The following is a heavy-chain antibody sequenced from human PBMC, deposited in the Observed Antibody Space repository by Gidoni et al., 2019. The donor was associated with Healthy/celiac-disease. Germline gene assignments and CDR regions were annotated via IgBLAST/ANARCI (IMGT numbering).Heavy chain of an antibody. Sequence: EVQLVESGGGLVQPGRSLRLSCTASGFTFGDYAMSWFRQAPGKGLEWVGFIRSKAYGGTTEYAASVKGRFTISRDDSKSIAYLQMNSLKTEDTAVYYCTSSRDQQWLQPGDYWGQGTLVTVSS. CDR1: GFTFGDYA. V-gene: IGHV3-49*03. D-gene: IGHD6-19*01. J-gene: IGHJ4*02. CDR2: IRSKAYGGTT. CDR3: TSSRDQQWLQPGDY.